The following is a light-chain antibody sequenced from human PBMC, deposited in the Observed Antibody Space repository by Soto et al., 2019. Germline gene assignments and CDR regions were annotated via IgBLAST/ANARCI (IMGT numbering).Light chain of an antibody. J-gene: IGKJ2*01. CDR2: DTF. CDR3: HQYSGPPYT. CDR1: QTVSSSY. Sequence: EIVLTQSPGTLSLSPGERVTLSCRASQTVSSSYFGWFQQRPGQAPRLLIYDTFYRATGIPDRFSASGSGTDFTLTISRLEPEDFAVYYCHQYSGPPYTVGQGTNLEI. V-gene: IGKV3-20*01.